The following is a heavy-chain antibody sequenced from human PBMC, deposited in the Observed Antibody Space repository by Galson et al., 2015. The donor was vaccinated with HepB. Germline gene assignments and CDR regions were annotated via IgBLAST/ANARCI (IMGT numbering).Heavy chain of an antibody. V-gene: IGHV4-31*03. J-gene: IGHJ5*02. D-gene: IGHD4-23*01. CDR3: ARLRYAGNTGRWFDT. Sequence: TLSLTCTVSGGSISSGGYYWSWIRQHPGTGLEWIGYIYYSGSTYYNPSLKSRVTISVDTSKNQFSLKLSSVTAADTAVYYCARLRYAGNTGRWFDTWGQGTLVTVSS. CDR2: IYYSGST. CDR1: GGSISSGGYY.